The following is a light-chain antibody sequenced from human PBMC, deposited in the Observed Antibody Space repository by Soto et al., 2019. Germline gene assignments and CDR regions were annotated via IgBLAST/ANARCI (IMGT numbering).Light chain of an antibody. V-gene: IGKV3-20*01. CDR3: QQFGSSWLT. J-gene: IGKJ1*01. CDR1: QSIGSSY. CDR2: GTS. Sequence: ENVLTQSPGTLSLSPGERATLSCRASQSIGSSYLAWYQQKPGHAPRLIIYGTSNMSTGIPERFSGSGSGTDFTLTISRLEPEDFAVYYCQQFGSSWLTFGQGTKVEIK.